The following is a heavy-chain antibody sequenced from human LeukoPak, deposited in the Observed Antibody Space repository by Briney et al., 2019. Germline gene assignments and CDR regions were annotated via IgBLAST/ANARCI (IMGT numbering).Heavy chain of an antibody. CDR1: GYRFDTFG. D-gene: IGHD5-24*01. Sequence: ASVKASCKASGYRFDTFGISWVRQAPGQGLEWMGWVSGHDGSTQYTQKFQERVTMTTEKSRNTAYLELRALRSDDTAVYYCAKTRAHNLDVWGQGTTVIVSS. CDR2: VSGHDGST. CDR3: AKTRAHNLDV. J-gene: IGHJ6*02. V-gene: IGHV1-18*01.